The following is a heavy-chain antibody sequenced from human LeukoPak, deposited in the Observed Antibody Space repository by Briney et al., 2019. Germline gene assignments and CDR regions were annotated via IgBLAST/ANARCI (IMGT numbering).Heavy chain of an antibody. D-gene: IGHD6-13*01. CDR1: GFTFDDYA. CDR2: ISWNSGSI. Sequence: GGSLRLSCAASGFTFDDYAMHWVRQAPGKGLEWVSGISWNSGSIGYADSVKGRFTISRDNSKNTLYLQMNSLRAEDTAVYYCAKALAAADRPSDYWGQGTLVTVSS. CDR3: AKALAAADRPSDY. J-gene: IGHJ4*02. V-gene: IGHV3-9*01.